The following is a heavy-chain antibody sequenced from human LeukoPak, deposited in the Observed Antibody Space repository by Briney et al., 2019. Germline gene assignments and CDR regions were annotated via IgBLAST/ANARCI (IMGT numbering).Heavy chain of an antibody. D-gene: IGHD3-3*01. V-gene: IGHV4-59*12. Sequence: ASETLSLTCTVSGGSISSYYWSWIRQPPGKGLEWIGYIYYSGSTNYNPSLKSRVTISVDTSKNQFSLKLSSVTAADTAVYYCARVDYDFWSGYYSDYWGQGTLVTVSS. J-gene: IGHJ4*02. CDR3: ARVDYDFWSGYYSDY. CDR2: IYYSGST. CDR1: GGSISSYY.